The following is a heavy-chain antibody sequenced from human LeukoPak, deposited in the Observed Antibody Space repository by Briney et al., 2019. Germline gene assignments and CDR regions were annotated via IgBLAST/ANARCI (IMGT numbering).Heavy chain of an antibody. Sequence: GASVKVSCKASGYTFTGYYMHWVRQAPGQGLEWMGWINPNSGGTNYAQKFQGRVTMTRDTSISTVYMELSSLRSEDTAVYYCARENGGNPFDYWSQGTLVTVSS. CDR3: ARENGGNPFDY. D-gene: IGHD4-23*01. CDR1: GYTFTGYY. J-gene: IGHJ4*02. CDR2: INPNSGGT. V-gene: IGHV1-2*02.